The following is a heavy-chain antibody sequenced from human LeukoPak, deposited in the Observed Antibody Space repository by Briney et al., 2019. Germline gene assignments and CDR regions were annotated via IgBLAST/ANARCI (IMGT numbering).Heavy chain of an antibody. D-gene: IGHD4-17*01. CDR1: GGSFSGYY. J-gene: IGHJ3*01. CDR2: INHGGST. V-gene: IGHV4-34*01. Sequence: SETLSLTCAVYGGSFSGYYWSWIRQPPGKGLEWIGEINHGGSTNYKRSLKSRVTISVDTSKNQFSLKLSSVTAADTAVYYCASRTVTTFLLLWGQGTMVTVSS. CDR3: ASRTVTTFLLL.